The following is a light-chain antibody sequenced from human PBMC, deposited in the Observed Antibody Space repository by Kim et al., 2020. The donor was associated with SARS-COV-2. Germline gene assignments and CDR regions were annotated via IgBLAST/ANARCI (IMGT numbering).Light chain of an antibody. Sequence: QSVLTQPASVSGSPGQSITISCTGTSSDVGGYNYVSWYQQHPGKVPKFMIYDVSKRPSGVSNRFSGSKSGNTASLTISGLQAEDEADYYCSSHTSSNTLVFGGGTQLTVL. J-gene: IGLJ2*01. CDR3: SSHTSSNTLV. V-gene: IGLV2-14*03. CDR1: SSDVGGYNY. CDR2: DVS.